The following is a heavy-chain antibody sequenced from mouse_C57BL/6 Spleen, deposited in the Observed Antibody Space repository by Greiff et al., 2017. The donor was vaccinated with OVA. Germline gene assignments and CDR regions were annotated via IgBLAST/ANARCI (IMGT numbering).Heavy chain of an antibody. V-gene: IGHV1-42*01. CDR1: GYSFTGYY. Sequence: VQLQQSGPELVKPGASVKISCKASGYSFTGYYMNWVKQSPEKSLEWIGEINPSTGGTTYNQKFKAKATLTVDKSSSTAYMQLKSLTSEDSAVYYCARWASPYFDYWGQGTTLTVSS. CDR3: ARWASPYFDY. CDR2: INPSTGGT. J-gene: IGHJ2*01.